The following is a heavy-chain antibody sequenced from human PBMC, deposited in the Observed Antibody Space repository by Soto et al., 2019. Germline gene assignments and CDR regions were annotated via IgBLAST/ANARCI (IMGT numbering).Heavy chain of an antibody. CDR3: ATNYGSGSTYFDY. V-gene: IGHV1-69*02. J-gene: IGHJ4*02. D-gene: IGHD3-10*01. Sequence: QVQLVQSGAEVKKPGSSVKVSCTASEGTFNSYTISWVRQAPGQGLEWMGRVIPILGMANFAQKFQGRVMITADKSTSTAYMVLSSLRSDDTAVYYCATNYGSGSTYFDYWGQGTLVTVSS. CDR2: VIPILGMA. CDR1: EGTFNSYT.